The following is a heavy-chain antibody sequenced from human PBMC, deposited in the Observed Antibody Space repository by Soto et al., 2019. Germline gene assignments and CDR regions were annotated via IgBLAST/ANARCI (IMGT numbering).Heavy chain of an antibody. CDR3: ARDPGSSSGHY. Sequence: GGSLRLSCAASGFTFSSYAMSWVRQAPGKGLEWVSAIYSGGNTYYADSVKGRFSISRDNSKNTLNLQMNSLRVEDTAVYYCARDPGSSSGHYWGQGTLVTVSS. V-gene: IGHV3-66*01. J-gene: IGHJ4*02. CDR1: GFTFSSYA. D-gene: IGHD6-6*01. CDR2: IYSGGNT.